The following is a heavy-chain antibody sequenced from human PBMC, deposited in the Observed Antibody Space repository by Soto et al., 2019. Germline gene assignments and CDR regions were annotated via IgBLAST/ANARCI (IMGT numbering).Heavy chain of an antibody. J-gene: IGHJ4*02. D-gene: IGHD3-3*01. CDR2: LYYSGST. V-gene: IGHV4-59*08. CDR1: GGSIGSYY. CDR3: ARGGWRQIDY. Sequence: QVQLQESGPGLVKPSETLSLTCSVSGGSIGSYYWSWIRQPPGKGLEWIGSLYYSGSTNYNPSLKSRVTISVDTSKNQFSLKLSSVTAADTAVYYCARGGWRQIDYWGQGTLVTVSS.